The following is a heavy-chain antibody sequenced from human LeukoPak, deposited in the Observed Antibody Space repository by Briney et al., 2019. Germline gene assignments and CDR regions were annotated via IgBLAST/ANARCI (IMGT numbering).Heavy chain of an antibody. CDR3: ARDLISVAAAGTHHPPHY. CDR2: ISAYNGNT. Sequence: ASVKVSCKASGYTFTSYGISWVRQAPGQGLEWMGWISAYNGNTNYAQKLQGRVTITTDTSTSTAYMELRSLRSDDTAVYYCARDLISVAAAGTHHPPHYWGQGTLVTVSS. CDR1: GYTFTSYG. V-gene: IGHV1-18*01. D-gene: IGHD6-13*01. J-gene: IGHJ4*02.